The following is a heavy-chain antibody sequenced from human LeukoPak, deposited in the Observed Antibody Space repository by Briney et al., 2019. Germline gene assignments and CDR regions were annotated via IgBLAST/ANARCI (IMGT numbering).Heavy chain of an antibody. V-gene: IGHV4-39*01. Sequence: PSETLSLTCTVSGGSISSSSYYWDWIRQPPGKGGEWIGSIYYSGSTYYNPSLKSRVTISVDTSKNQFSLILSSVTAADTAVYYCARHGDYGDYIDYWGQGTLVTVSS. CDR3: ARHGDYGDYIDY. D-gene: IGHD4-17*01. CDR2: IYYSGST. J-gene: IGHJ4*02. CDR1: GGSISSSSYY.